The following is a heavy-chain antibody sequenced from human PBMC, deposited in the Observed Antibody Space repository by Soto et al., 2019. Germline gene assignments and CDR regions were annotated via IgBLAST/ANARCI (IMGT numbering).Heavy chain of an antibody. CDR1: GFTFSSYG. D-gene: IGHD5-12*01. Sequence: QVQLVESGGGVVQPGRSLRLSCAASGFTFSSYGMHWVRQAPGKGLEWVAVISYDGSNKYYADSVKGRFTISRDNYRNTLYLQMNSLRAEETAVYYCARDRRWLQTQSDYWGQGTLVTVSS. J-gene: IGHJ4*02. V-gene: IGHV3-30*03. CDR2: ISYDGSNK. CDR3: ARDRRWLQTQSDY.